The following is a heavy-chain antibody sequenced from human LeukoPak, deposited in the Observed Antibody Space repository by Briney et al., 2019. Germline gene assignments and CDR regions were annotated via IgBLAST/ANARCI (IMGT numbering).Heavy chain of an antibody. CDR2: IYCSDGST. CDR3: ARDWELTY. Sequence: ASVKVSCKPSGYTFTTYYIHWVRQAPGQGLEWMGSIYCSDGSTIYGQKFQGRVTITRDTSTSTVYMDLSGLRSGDTAVYYCARDWELTYWGQGTLVTVSS. V-gene: IGHV1-46*01. D-gene: IGHD1-7*01. J-gene: IGHJ4*02. CDR1: GYTFTTYY.